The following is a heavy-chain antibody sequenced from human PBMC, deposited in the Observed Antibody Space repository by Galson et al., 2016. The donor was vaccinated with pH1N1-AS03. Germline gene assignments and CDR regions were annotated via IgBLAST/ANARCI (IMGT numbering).Heavy chain of an antibody. V-gene: IGHV1-69*05. CDR3: ARNSDSLGAFDV. D-gene: IGHD1-7*01. CDR1: GYTFTHFG. Sequence: SVKVSCKASGYTFTHFGISWVRQAPGQGLEWMGGFIPIFGTANYAPKYQGRVTFTTDDSTTTVYMELSNLRSEDTAVYYCARNSDSLGAFDVWGQETLPSVSS. CDR2: FIPIFGTA. J-gene: IGHJ3*01.